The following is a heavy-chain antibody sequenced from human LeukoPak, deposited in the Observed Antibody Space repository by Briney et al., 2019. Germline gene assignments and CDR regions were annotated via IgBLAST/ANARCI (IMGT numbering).Heavy chain of an antibody. D-gene: IGHD3-10*01. Sequence: PGGSLRLSCAASGFTFSSYAMSWVRQAPGKGLEWVSVISGSGGSTGYADSVKGRFTISRDNSKNTLYLQMNSLRAEDTAIYYCAKGSYGTAAEYFQHWGQGTLVTVSS. J-gene: IGHJ1*01. CDR2: ISGSGGST. CDR1: GFTFSSYA. CDR3: AKGSYGTAAEYFQH. V-gene: IGHV3-23*01.